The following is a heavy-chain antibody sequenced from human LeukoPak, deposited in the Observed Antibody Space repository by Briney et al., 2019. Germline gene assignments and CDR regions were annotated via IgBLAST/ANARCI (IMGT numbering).Heavy chain of an antibody. Sequence: ASVKVSCKASGGTFSSYAISWVRQAPGQGLEWMGGIIPIFGTANYAQKFQGRVTITTDESTGTAYMELSSLRSEDTAVYYCASLPPYDYVWGSYRLPFASYMDVWGKGTTVTVSS. CDR1: GGTFSSYA. CDR3: ASLPPYDYVWGSYRLPFASYMDV. D-gene: IGHD3-16*02. J-gene: IGHJ6*03. V-gene: IGHV1-69*05. CDR2: IIPIFGTA.